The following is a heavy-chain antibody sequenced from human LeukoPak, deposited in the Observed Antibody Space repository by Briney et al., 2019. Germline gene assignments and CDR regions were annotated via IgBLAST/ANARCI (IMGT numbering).Heavy chain of an antibody. CDR3: ARVGSQQFSAFDV. D-gene: IGHD3-10*01. CDR2: INSRGTR. Sequence: TSETLSLTCQVHRGSFSDYYWSWIRQSPRKGLEWIAEINSRGTRNYNPYLRGRVSLSLETSENKLTLTVTSVTAADSGVYFCARVGSQQFSAFDVWGQGAVVTVSS. J-gene: IGHJ3*01. CDR1: RGSFSDYY. V-gene: IGHV4-34*01.